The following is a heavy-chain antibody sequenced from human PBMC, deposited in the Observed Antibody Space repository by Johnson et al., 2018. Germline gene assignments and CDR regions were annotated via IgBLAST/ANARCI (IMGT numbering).Heavy chain of an antibody. CDR1: GFSVSGDY. CDR3: ASVASSGTCPDYYFDY. D-gene: IGHD1-26*01. V-gene: IGHV3-23*04. CDR2: ISASDGST. Sequence: EVQLVESGGGLMQPGRSLKLSCEASGFSVSGDYMNWVRQAPGKGLEWVSAISASDGSTYYADSVTGRFTTSGDISKNTLYLQMNSLSAEDTAVYYCASVASSGTCPDYYFDYWGQGTLITVSS. J-gene: IGHJ4*02.